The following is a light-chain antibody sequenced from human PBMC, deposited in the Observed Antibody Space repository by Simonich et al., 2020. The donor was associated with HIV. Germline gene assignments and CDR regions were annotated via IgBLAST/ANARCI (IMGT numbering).Light chain of an antibody. Sequence: DIQMTQSPSSLSASVGDRITITCQASQDISNYLNWYQQKPGKAPKILIYAASNLEPGVPSRFSGSGSGTDFTFTISSLQPEDIATYYCQQYDNLPWTFGQGTKVEIK. V-gene: IGKV1-33*01. CDR1: QDISNY. J-gene: IGKJ1*01. CDR3: QQYDNLPWT. CDR2: AAS.